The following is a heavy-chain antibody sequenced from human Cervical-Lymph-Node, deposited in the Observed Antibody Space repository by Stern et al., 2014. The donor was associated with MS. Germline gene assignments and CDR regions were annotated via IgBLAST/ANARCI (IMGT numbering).Heavy chain of an antibody. CDR2: INYTGST. Sequence: QLQLQESGPGLVKPSQTVSLTCTVSGASVSSSGYYWSWIRQHPGKGLEWIGYINYTGSTYYNPSLKSRVTISLDTSKNRFSLRLSSVTAADTAVYFCARGATINDFDFWGQGTLVTVSS. J-gene: IGHJ4*02. D-gene: IGHD5-12*01. CDR1: GASVSSSGYY. V-gene: IGHV4-31*03. CDR3: ARGATINDFDF.